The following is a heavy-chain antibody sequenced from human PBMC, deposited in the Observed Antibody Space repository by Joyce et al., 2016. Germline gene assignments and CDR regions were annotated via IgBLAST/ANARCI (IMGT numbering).Heavy chain of an antibody. D-gene: IGHD5-12*01. CDR3: ARQNIVAALGSWFDP. J-gene: IGHJ5*02. V-gene: IGHV4-59*08. CDR1: GGSISSYY. Sequence: QVQLQESGPGLVKPSETLSLTCTVSGGSISSYYWSWLRQAPGEGLEWIGNIYYSGSTNYDPSVKSRVTISVDTSKNQFSLKLSAVTAADTAVYYCARQNIVAALGSWFDPWGQGTLVTVSS. CDR2: IYYSGST.